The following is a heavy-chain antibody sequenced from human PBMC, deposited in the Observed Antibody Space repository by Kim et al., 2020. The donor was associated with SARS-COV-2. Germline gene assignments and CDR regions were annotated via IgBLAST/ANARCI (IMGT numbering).Heavy chain of an antibody. CDR1: GFTFSSYA. D-gene: IGHD4-17*01. J-gene: IGHJ4*02. Sequence: GGSLRLSCAASGFTFSSYAMHWVRQAPGKGLEWVAVISYDGSNKYYADSVKGRFTISRDNSKNTLYLQMNSQRAEDTAVYYCARSDYGAVPGYWGQGTLVTVSS. CDR3: ARSDYGAVPGY. V-gene: IGHV3-30-3*01. CDR2: ISYDGSNK.